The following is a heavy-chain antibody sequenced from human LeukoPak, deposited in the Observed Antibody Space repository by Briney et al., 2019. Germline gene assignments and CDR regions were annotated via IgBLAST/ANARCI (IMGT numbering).Heavy chain of an antibody. CDR2: IRYDGSNK. CDR1: GFTFSSYG. D-gene: IGHD6-6*01. V-gene: IGHV3-30*02. CDR3: AKDWRHGSSSIGQHDAFDI. J-gene: IGHJ3*02. Sequence: SGGSLRLSCAASGFTFSSYGMHWVRQAPGKGLEWVAFIRYDGSNKYYADSVKGRFTISRDNSKNTLYLQMNSLRAEDTAVYYCAKDWRHGSSSIGQHDAFDIWGQGTMVTVSS.